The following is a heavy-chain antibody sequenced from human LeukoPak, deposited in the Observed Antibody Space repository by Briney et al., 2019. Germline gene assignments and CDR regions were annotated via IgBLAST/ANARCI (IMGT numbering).Heavy chain of an antibody. J-gene: IGHJ4*02. D-gene: IGHD3-16*01. CDR3: ARDTSYTFDY. CDR2: INTDGSTT. CDR1: GFTFSSNW. V-gene: IGHV3-74*01. Sequence: PGGSLRLSCAASGFTFSSNWMHCVRQAPGKGLVWVSRINTDGSTTTYADSVKGRFTISRDNAENTLYLQMNSLRAEDTAVYYCARDTSYTFDYWGQRTLVTVSS.